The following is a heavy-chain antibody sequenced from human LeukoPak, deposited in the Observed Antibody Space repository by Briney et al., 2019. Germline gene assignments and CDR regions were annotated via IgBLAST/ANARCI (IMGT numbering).Heavy chain of an antibody. V-gene: IGHV3-48*03. Sequence: GGSLRLSCAASGFTFSSFEMNWVRQAPGKGLEWVSYISSSGSTIYYADSVKGRFTISRDNAKNSLYLQMNSLRAEDTAVYYWATDLWNAFDIWGQGTMVTVSS. D-gene: IGHD3-10*01. CDR1: GFTFSSFE. CDR3: ATDLWNAFDI. CDR2: ISSSGSTI. J-gene: IGHJ3*02.